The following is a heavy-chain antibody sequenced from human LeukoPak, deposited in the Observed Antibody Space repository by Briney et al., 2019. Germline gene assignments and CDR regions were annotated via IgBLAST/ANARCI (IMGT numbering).Heavy chain of an antibody. CDR2: IYYSGST. CDR1: GGSISSYY. Sequence: SETLSLTCTVSGGSISSYYWSWIRQPPGKGLEWIGYIYYSGSTNYNPSLKSRVTISVDTSKNQFSLKLSSVTAADTAVYYCARQDRQWLAGDYWGQGTLVTVSS. V-gene: IGHV4-59*08. J-gene: IGHJ4*02. CDR3: ARQDRQWLAGDY. D-gene: IGHD6-19*01.